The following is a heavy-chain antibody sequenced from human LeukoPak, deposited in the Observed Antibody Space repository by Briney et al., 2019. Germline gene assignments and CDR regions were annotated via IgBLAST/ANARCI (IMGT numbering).Heavy chain of an antibody. J-gene: IGHJ4*02. D-gene: IGHD3-22*01. CDR1: GGTFSSYA. CDR2: IIPIFGTA. V-gene: IGHV1-69*05. CDR3: ARGFSSGYYYYFDY. Sequence: SVKVSCKASGGTFSSYAISWVRQAPGQGLEWMGGIIPIFGTANYTQKFQGRVTITTDESTSTAYMELSGLRSDDTAVYFCARGFSSGYYYYFDYWGQGTLVIVSS.